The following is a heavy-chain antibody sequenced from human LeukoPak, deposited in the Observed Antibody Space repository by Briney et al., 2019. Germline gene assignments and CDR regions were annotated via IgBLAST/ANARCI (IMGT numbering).Heavy chain of an antibody. V-gene: IGHV7-4-1*02. Sequence: ASVKVSCKASGYTFTGYYMHWVRQAPGQGLEWMGWIDTNTGNPTYAQGFTGRFVFSLDTSVSTAYLQISSLKAEDTAVYYCARDVGYYGSGSYSDWFDPWGQGTLVTVSS. CDR2: IDTNTGNP. CDR1: GYTFTGYY. CDR3: ARDVGYYGSGSYSDWFDP. D-gene: IGHD3-10*01. J-gene: IGHJ5*02.